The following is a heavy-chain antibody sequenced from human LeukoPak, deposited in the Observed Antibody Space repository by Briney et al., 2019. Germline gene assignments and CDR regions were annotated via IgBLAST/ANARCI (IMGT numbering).Heavy chain of an antibody. D-gene: IGHD1-1*01. Sequence: NPSETLSLTCTVSGGSISSYYWSWIRQPPGKGLEWIGYIYYSGSTNYNPSLKSRVTISVGMSKRQFSLRLSSVTTADTAVYYCARGQLESYYYYGLDVWGQGTTVTVSS. CDR3: ARGQLESYYYYGLDV. J-gene: IGHJ6*02. CDR1: GGSISSYY. V-gene: IGHV4-59*01. CDR2: IYYSGST.